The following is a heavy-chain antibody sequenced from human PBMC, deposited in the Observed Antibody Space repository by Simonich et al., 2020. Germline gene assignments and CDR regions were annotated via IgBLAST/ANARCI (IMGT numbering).Heavy chain of an antibody. Sequence: QVQLQESGPGLVKPSETLSLTCTVSGGSISSYYWSWIRQPPGKGLEWIGYIYYSGGTNYNPSRKSRVTISVDTSKNQFSLKLSSVTAADTAVYYCARHDRWLQFYFDYWGQGTLVTVSS. V-gene: IGHV4-59*08. J-gene: IGHJ4*02. CDR2: IYYSGGT. CDR1: GGSISSYY. CDR3: ARHDRWLQFYFDY. D-gene: IGHD5-12*01.